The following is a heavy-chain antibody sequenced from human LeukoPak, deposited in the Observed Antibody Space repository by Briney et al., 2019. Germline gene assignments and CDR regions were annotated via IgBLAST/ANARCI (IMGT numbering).Heavy chain of an antibody. V-gene: IGHV3-48*02. CDR2: ISSRGTTV. D-gene: IGHD3-16*01. CDR3: ARVHAGCSRSTCYVANADV. Sequence: GGSLRLSCVASGFTFSDYSMNWVRQPPGKGLEWVSYISSRGTTVFYADSVKGRFTISRENDRNSVFLQMSGLRDEDTATYYCARVHAGCSRSTCYVANADVWGKGTTVSVS. CDR1: GFTFSDYS. J-gene: IGHJ6*03.